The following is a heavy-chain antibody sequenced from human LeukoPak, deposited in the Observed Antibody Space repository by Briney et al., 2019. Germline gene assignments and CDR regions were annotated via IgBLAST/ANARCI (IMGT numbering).Heavy chain of an antibody. V-gene: IGHV1-2*02. CDR3: ARDQQLVLAYYYYGMDV. J-gene: IGHJ6*02. CDR1: GYTFTGYY. CDR2: INPNSGGT. D-gene: IGHD6-13*01. Sequence: ASVKVSCKASGYTFTGYYTHWVRQAPGQGLEWMGWINPNSGGTNYTQKFQGRVTMTRDTSISTAYMELSRLRSDDTAVYYCARDQQLVLAYYYYGMDVWGQGTTVTVSS.